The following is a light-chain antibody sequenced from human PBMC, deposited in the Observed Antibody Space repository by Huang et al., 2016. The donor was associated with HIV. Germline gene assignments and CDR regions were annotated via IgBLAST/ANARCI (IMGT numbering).Light chain of an antibody. CDR3: HQYNNWRLS. CDR1: RSVSTN. V-gene: IGKV3-15*01. Sequence: IVMTQSPATLSVSPGERVTLSCRANRSVSTNLAWYQQRPGQAPRLLIYGSSTRAPGVTARFSGSGSGTDFSLTISSLQSEDFALYYCHQYNNWRLSFGGGTRVDI. CDR2: GSS. J-gene: IGKJ4*01.